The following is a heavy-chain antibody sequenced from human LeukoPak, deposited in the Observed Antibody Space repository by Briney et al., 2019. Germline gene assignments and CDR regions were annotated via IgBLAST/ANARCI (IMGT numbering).Heavy chain of an antibody. Sequence: GGSLRLSCTASGFTFGDYAMSWVRQAPGKGLEWVSAISGSGGSTYYADSVKGRFTISRDNSKNTPYLQINSLRAEDTAVYYCAKDRGYSSSAVGYWGQGTLVTVSS. CDR3: AKDRGYSSSAVGY. CDR1: GFTFGDYA. D-gene: IGHD6-6*01. V-gene: IGHV3-23*01. J-gene: IGHJ4*02. CDR2: ISGSGGST.